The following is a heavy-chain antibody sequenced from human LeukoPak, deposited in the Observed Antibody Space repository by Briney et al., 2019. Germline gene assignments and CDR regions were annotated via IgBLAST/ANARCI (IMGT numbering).Heavy chain of an antibody. CDR1: GGSISNYF. D-gene: IGHD1-26*01. CDR3: ARDRIVGANFDY. CDR2: IYYSGNT. V-gene: IGHV4-59*12. Sequence: SETLSLTCTVSGGSISNYFWSWIRQPPGKGLEWIGYIYYSGNTNYNPSLRSRVTISVDTSKNQFSLKLSSVTAADTAVYYCARDRIVGANFDYWGQGTLVTVSS. J-gene: IGHJ4*02.